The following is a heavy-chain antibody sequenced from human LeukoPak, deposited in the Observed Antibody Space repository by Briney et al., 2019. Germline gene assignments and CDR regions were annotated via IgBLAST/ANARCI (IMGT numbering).Heavy chain of an antibody. D-gene: IGHD5-18*01. Sequence: PSETLSLTCAAYGGSFSGYYWSWIRQPPGKGLEWIGEINHSGSTNYNPSLKSRVTISVDTSKNQFSLKLSSVTAADTAVYYCARGRRGYSYGDRYGADYWGQGTLVTVSS. CDR2: INHSGST. CDR3: ARGRRGYSYGDRYGADY. J-gene: IGHJ4*02. V-gene: IGHV4-34*01. CDR1: GGSFSGYY.